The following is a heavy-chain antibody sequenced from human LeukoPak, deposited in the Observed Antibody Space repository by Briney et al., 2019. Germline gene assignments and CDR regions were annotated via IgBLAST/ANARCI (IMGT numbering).Heavy chain of an antibody. CDR3: ARANYYDSSGYFLFDY. J-gene: IGHJ4*02. CDR1: GGTFSSYA. V-gene: IGHV1-69*05. CDR2: VIPIFGTA. Sequence: VASVKVSCKASGGTFSSYAICSVRQAPGQGLEWMGGVIPIFGTANYAQKFQGRVTITTDESTSTGYMELSSLRSEDTAVYYCARANYYDSSGYFLFDYWGQGTLVTVSS. D-gene: IGHD3-22*01.